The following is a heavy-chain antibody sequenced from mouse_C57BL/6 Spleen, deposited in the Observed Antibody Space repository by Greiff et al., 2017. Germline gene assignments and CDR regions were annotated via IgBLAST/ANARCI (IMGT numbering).Heavy chain of an antibody. CDR2: IDPSDSYT. Sequence: VQLQQPGAELVRPGTSVKLSCKASGYTFTSYWMHWVKQRPGKGLEWLGVIDPSDSYTNYNQKLKGKATLTVDTSSSTAYMQLSSLTSEDSAVYYCARSLLSAVAMDYWGQGTSVTVSS. CDR1: GYTFTSYW. V-gene: IGHV1-59*01. J-gene: IGHJ4*01. D-gene: IGHD1-1*01. CDR3: ARSLLSAVAMDY.